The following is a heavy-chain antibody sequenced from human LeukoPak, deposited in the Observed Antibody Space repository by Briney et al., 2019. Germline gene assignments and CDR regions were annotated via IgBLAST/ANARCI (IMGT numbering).Heavy chain of an antibody. D-gene: IGHD1-26*01. CDR2: ISSSGSTM. CDR1: GFTFSRYE. V-gene: IGHV3-48*03. Sequence: GGSLRLSCAASGFTFSRYEMNWVRQAPGKGLEWLSYISSSGSTMYYADSVKGRVTISRDNAKNSLYLQMNSLRAEDTAVYYCARVLAGASYFDYWGQGTGVTVSS. J-gene: IGHJ4*01. CDR3: ARVLAGASYFDY.